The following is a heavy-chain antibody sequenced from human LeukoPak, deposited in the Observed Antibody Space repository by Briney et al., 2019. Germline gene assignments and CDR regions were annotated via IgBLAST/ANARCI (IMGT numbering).Heavy chain of an antibody. D-gene: IGHD6-19*01. CDR3: ARGGRWVANIAVAGTYY. J-gene: IGHJ4*02. Sequence: GGSLRLSCSASGFTFRKYSMHWVRQGPGKGLEYVSAISSNGHTYYADSVKGRFTISRDNSKSTLYLQMSSLGPEDTAVYYCARGGRWVANIAVAGTYYWGQGTLVTVSS. CDR1: GFTFRKYS. V-gene: IGHV3-64D*09. CDR2: ISSNGHT.